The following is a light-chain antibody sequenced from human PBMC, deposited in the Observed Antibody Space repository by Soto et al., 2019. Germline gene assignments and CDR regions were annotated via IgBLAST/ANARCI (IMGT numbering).Light chain of an antibody. Sequence: QSVLTQPPSASGTPGQRVTISCSGRSANIGNNFVCWYQQLPGTAPKLLIYSNNQRPSGVPDRFSGSKSGTSASLAISRLRSEDEGDYYCVSWDDSLSGLVFGTGTKVTVL. CDR3: VSWDDSLSGLV. V-gene: IGLV1-47*02. CDR1: SANIGNNF. J-gene: IGLJ1*01. CDR2: SNN.